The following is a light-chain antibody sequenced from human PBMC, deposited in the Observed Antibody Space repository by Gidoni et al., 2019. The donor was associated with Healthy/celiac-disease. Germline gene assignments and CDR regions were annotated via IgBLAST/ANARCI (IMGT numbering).Light chain of an antibody. V-gene: IGKV1D-8*01. CDR1: QGISSY. J-gene: IGKJ4*01. Sequence: RMSPPPSFRPASTRDRVTISCRMSQGISSYLAWYQRRPGKAPELLIYAASTLQSGVPSRFSGSGSGTDFTLTISCLQSDDFATYYCQRYYSFPLTFGGGTKVEIK. CDR3: QRYYSFPLT. CDR2: AAS.